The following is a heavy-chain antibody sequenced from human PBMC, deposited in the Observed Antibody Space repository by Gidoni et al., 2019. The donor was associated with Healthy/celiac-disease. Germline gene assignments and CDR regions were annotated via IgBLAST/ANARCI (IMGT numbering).Heavy chain of an antibody. CDR3: EKDLVGWERGRWYLDL. CDR1: GFTFSSYA. V-gene: IGHV3-23*01. CDR2: IRGRGGST. J-gene: IGHJ2*01. Sequence: EVQLLESGGGLVQPGGSLRLSCAASGFTFSSYAMRWVRQAPGKGLEWVSAIRGRGGSTYYADAVKGRFTISRDNTKNTLYLKMNRMRDEDTAVYYWEKDLVGWERGRWYLDLWGRGTLVTVSS. D-gene: IGHD1-26*01.